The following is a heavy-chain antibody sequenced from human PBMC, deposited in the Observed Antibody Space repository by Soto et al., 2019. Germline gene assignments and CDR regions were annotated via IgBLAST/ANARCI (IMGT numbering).Heavy chain of an antibody. CDR2: ISYGGST. CDR3: SRGILV. V-gene: IGHV4-31*03. J-gene: IGHJ4*02. CDR1: GGSINSGGYC. D-gene: IGHD5-18*01. Sequence: QVQLQESGPGLVKPSQTLSLTCTVSGGSINSGGYCWSWIRQHPGKGLDWIGCISYGGSTSYNPSLSSRVTISVDTSKNQSSQTLTSVTAADPAVYYCSRGILVWGPGALITVSS.